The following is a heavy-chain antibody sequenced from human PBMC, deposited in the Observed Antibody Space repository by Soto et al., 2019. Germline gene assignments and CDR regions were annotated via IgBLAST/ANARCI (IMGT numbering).Heavy chain of an antibody. CDR2: TYYRSKWYN. Sequence: SQTLSLTCAISGDSVSSNSAAWNRIRQSPSRGLEWLGRTYYRSKWYNDYAVSVKSRITINPDTSKNQFSLQLNSVTPEDTAVYYCAGANETSFEAFDIWGQGTMVTVSS. D-gene: IGHD1-1*01. V-gene: IGHV6-1*01. CDR3: AGANETSFEAFDI. J-gene: IGHJ3*02. CDR1: GDSVSSNSAA.